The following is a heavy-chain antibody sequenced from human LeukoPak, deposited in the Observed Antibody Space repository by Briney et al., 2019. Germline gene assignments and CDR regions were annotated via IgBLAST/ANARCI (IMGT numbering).Heavy chain of an antibody. CDR2: IRDKVHGGTP. V-gene: IGHV3-49*04. CDR1: GFTFGDYA. Sequence: PGRSLRLSCAASGFTFGDYAMNWVRQAPGKGLEWVGFIRDKVHGGTPEYAASVKGRFTISRDDSKSIAYLQMYGLKTEDTAVYYCTPLQVTWGQGTLVTVSS. CDR3: TPLQVT. J-gene: IGHJ4*02. D-gene: IGHD2-21*02.